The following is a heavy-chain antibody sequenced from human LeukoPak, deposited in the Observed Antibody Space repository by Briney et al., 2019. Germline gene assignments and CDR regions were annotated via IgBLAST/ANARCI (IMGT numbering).Heavy chain of an antibody. CDR1: GFTLNNYA. J-gene: IGHJ3*02. D-gene: IGHD1-26*01. CDR2: LKKSGRSS. V-gene: IGHV3-23*05. CDR3: ARATGSVDPYDI. Sequence: GGSLRLSCAASGFTLNNYAMSWVRQAPGKGLEWVSTLKKSGRSSHDADSVKGRFTISGDSSKNTLYLQMNRLRADDTAVYYCARATGSVDPYDIWGQGTMVTVST.